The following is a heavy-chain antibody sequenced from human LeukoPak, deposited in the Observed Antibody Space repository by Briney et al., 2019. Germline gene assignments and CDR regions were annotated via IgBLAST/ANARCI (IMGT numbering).Heavy chain of an antibody. V-gene: IGHV4-39*07. CDR3: ARVPRSSEVDY. Sequence: ASETLSLTCTVSGGSISSSSYYWGWIRQPPGEGLEWIGSIYYSGSTYYNPSLKSRVTISVDTSKNQFSLKLSSVTAADTAVYYCARVPRSSEVDYWGQGTLVTVSS. CDR2: IYYSGST. CDR1: GGSISSSSYY. D-gene: IGHD1-26*01. J-gene: IGHJ4*02.